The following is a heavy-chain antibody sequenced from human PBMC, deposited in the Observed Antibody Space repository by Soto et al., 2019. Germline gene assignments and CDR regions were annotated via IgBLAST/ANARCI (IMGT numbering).Heavy chain of an antibody. CDR2: IYHSGST. CDR1: GGSISSSNW. D-gene: IGHD6-19*01. Sequence: PSETLSLTCAVSGGSISSSNWWSWVRQPPGKGLEWIGEIYHSGSTNYNPSLKSRVTISVDKSKNQFSLELSSVTAADTAVYYCARDPEIIAVAGMGYYYGMDVWGQGTTVTVSS. J-gene: IGHJ6*02. CDR3: ARDPEIIAVAGMGYYYGMDV. V-gene: IGHV4-4*02.